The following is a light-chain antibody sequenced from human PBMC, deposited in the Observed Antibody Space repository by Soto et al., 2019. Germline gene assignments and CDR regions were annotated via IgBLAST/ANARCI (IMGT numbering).Light chain of an antibody. CDR2: GAS. J-gene: IGKJ1*01. CDR1: QSVSSNY. Sequence: EVMLTQSPGTLSLSPGERATLSCRASQSVSSNYLAWYQQESGQAPRLLIYGASNRATGIPDRFSGSGSGTDFTLTIRRLEPEDFAVYYCQQYDTSPRTFGQGTKVEFK. V-gene: IGKV3-20*01. CDR3: QQYDTSPRT.